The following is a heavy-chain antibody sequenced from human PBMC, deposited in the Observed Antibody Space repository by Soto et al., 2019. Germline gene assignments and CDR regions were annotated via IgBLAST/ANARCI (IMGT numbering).Heavy chain of an antibody. CDR2: ISSSSSYI. Sequence: PGGSLRLSCAASGFTFSSYSMNWVRQAPGKGLEWVSSISSSSSYIYYADSVKGRFTISRDNAKNSLYLQMNSLRAEDTAVYYCARVRMVRGVIIINELNYYYYGMDVRGQGTTVTVSS. CDR3: ARVRMVRGVIIINELNYYYYGMDV. CDR1: GFTFSSYS. V-gene: IGHV3-21*01. D-gene: IGHD3-10*01. J-gene: IGHJ6*02.